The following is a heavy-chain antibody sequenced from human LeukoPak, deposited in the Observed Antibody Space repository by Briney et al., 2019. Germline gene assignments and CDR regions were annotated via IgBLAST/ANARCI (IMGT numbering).Heavy chain of an antibody. CDR3: ARGYCSGGSCYSYYYYNYMDV. CDR2: IYYSGST. Sequence: SETLSLTCTVSGGSIRSSGYYWGWIREPPGKGLERIGSIYYSGSTYNNPSLKSRVTISVDTSNNQFSLKLSSVTAADTAVYYCARGYCSGGSCYSYYYYNYMDVWGKGTTVTVSS. CDR1: GGSIRSSGYY. D-gene: IGHD2-15*01. V-gene: IGHV4-39*07. J-gene: IGHJ6*03.